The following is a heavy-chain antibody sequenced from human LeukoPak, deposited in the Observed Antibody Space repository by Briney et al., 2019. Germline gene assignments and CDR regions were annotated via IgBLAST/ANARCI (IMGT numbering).Heavy chain of an antibody. J-gene: IGHJ4*02. CDR2: IYYGGNT. CDR1: GFTFSSYA. Sequence: LRLSCAASGFTFSSYAMSWVRQHPGKGLEWIGYIYYGGNTYYNPSLKSRVAISVDTSKNQFSLKLTSVTAADTAVYYCARRKNYYDSSGYYYGFDYWGQGTLVTVSS. D-gene: IGHD3-22*01. V-gene: IGHV4-31*02. CDR3: ARRKNYYDSSGYYYGFDY.